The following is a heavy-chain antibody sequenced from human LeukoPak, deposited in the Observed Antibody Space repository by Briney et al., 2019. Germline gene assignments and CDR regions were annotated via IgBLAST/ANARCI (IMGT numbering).Heavy chain of an antibody. D-gene: IGHD3-10*01. CDR1: GFTFSSYS. Sequence: GGSLRLSCAASGFTFSSYSMNWVRQAPGKGLEWVSYISSSSSTMYYADSVKGRFTISRDNAKNSLYLQMNSLRAEDTAVYYCASERGWFREFDYWGQGTLVTVSS. CDR3: ASERGWFREFDY. CDR2: ISSSSSTM. V-gene: IGHV3-48*01. J-gene: IGHJ4*02.